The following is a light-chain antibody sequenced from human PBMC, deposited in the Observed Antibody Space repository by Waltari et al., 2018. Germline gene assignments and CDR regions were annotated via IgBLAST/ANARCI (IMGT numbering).Light chain of an antibody. CDR2: GAS. J-gene: IGKJ2*01. CDR1: QSVRGTY. CDR3: QHYGTSYT. V-gene: IGKV3-20*01. Sequence: EIVLTQSPGTLSLSPGEGVTLSCRASQSVRGTYLAWYQQKPGQAPRLRIYGASNRATGTPPRFSGSGSGTFFTLTITGLEPEDFAVYYCQHYGTSYTFGQGTKLEI.